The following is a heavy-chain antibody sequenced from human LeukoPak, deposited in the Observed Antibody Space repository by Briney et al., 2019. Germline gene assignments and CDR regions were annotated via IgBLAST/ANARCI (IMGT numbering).Heavy chain of an antibody. J-gene: IGHJ3*02. CDR3: ARAHNFYGGNSKGAFDI. V-gene: IGHV3-21*01. D-gene: IGHD4-23*01. CDR2: ISSSNNYI. Sequence: GGSLRLSCAASGFTFSSYSMNWVRQAPGKGLEWVSSISSSNNYIYYADSVKRRFTISRDNAKNSLYLQMNSLRAEDTAVYYCARAHNFYGGNSKGAFDIWGQGTLVTVSS. CDR1: GFTFSSYS.